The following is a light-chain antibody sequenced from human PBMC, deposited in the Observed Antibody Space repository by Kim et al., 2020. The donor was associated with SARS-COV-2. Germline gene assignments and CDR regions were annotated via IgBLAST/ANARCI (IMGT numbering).Light chain of an antibody. CDR3: HQYATFPYS. CDR1: QSVFHSPNHKNY. J-gene: IGKJ2*03. CDR2: WAS. V-gene: IGKV4-1*01. Sequence: RATNNHKSRQSVFHSPNHKNYLAWYQQKSEHPPKLLMCWASTRESGVPGRFSGSGSGTDFTLTITSLQAEDVAVYFCHQYATFPYSFGQGTKLEI.